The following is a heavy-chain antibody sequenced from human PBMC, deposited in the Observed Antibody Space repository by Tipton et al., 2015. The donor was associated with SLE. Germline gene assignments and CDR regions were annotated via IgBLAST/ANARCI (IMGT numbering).Heavy chain of an antibody. V-gene: IGHV3-23*01. Sequence: SLRLSCEASGFTFSNYGMNWVRQAPGKGLEWVATIRASSKYHAESVMGRFTISRDNSKNTVYLQMNGLRVEDTAVYYCAKDRIPFRELFYFDNWGQGTLVTVSS. J-gene: IGHJ4*02. CDR2: IRASSK. CDR1: GFTFSNYG. CDR3: AKDRIPFRELFYFDN. D-gene: IGHD3-10*01.